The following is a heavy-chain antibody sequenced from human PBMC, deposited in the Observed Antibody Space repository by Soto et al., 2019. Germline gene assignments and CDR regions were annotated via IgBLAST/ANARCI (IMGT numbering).Heavy chain of an antibody. D-gene: IGHD6-19*01. CDR1: GGSFSGYY. CDR3: ARSRYSSGWYVAWWFDP. V-gene: IGHV4-34*01. J-gene: IGHJ5*02. Sequence: ETLSLTCAVYGGSFSGYYWSWIRQPPGKGLEWIGEINHSGSTNYNPSLKSRVTISVDTSKNQFSLKLSSVTAADTAVYYCARSRYSSGWYVAWWFDPWGQGTLVTVSS. CDR2: INHSGST.